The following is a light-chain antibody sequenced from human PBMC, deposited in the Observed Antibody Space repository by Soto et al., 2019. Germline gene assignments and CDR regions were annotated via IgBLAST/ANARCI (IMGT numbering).Light chain of an antibody. CDR1: SSNIGSNH. V-gene: IGLV1-47*01. CDR3: GAWDDSLSGWV. CDR2: RNY. Sequence: QSVLTQPPSASETPGQRVTISCSGSSSNIGSNHVYWYQHLPGTAPELLIYRNYLRPSGVPDRFSASKSATSASLAISGLRSDDEADYYCGAWDDSLSGWVSGGGTKLTVL. J-gene: IGLJ3*02.